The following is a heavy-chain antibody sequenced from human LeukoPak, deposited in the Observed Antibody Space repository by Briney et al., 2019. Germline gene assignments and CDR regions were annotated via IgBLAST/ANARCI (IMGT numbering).Heavy chain of an antibody. CDR2: ISSSSSYI. J-gene: IGHJ4*02. V-gene: IGHV3-21*01. CDR3: ARDSEPDFWSGYYCLDY. CDR1: GFTFSSYS. Sequence: GGSLRLSCAASGFTFSSYSMNWVRQAPGKGLEWVSSISSSSSYIYYADSVKGRFTIPRDNAKNSLYLQMNSLRAEDTAVYYCARDSEPDFWSGYYCLDYWGQGTLVTVSS. D-gene: IGHD3-3*01.